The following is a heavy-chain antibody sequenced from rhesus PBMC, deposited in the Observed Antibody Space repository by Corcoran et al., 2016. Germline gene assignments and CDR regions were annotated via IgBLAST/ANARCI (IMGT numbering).Heavy chain of an antibody. Sequence: QLQLQESGPGLVKPSETLSVTCAVSGGSISSSYWSWIRQAPGKGLEWIGYIYGGGSSTTHHPALKSRVTLSVDTPRTPLSLKLSAVTAADSAGDYGASDTVFQFWGQGALVTVSS. CDR2: IYGGGSST. V-gene: IGHV4-169*02. CDR1: GGSISSSY. D-gene: IGHD4-29*01. J-gene: IGHJ1*01. CDR3: ASDTVFQF.